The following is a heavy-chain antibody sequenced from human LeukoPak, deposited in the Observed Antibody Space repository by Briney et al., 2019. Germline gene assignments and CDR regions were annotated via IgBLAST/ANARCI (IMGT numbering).Heavy chain of an antibody. J-gene: IGHJ5*02. CDR2: INPSGGST. V-gene: IGHV1-46*01. CDR1: GYTFTSYY. D-gene: IGHD2-21*02. Sequence: ASVKVSCKASGYTFTSYYMHWVRQAPGQGLEWMGIINPSGGSTSYAQKFQGRVTMTRDMSTSTVYMELSSLRSEDTAVYYCARAVERYTYCGGDCYSGANNWFDPWGQGTLVTVSS. CDR3: ARAVERYTYCGGDCYSGANNWFDP.